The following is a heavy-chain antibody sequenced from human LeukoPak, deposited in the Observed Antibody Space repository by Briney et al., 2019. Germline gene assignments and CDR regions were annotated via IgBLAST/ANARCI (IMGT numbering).Heavy chain of an antibody. CDR2: INQDGSKE. CDR1: GFTFRSYW. V-gene: IGHV3-7*01. Sequence: PGGSLRLSCAASGFTFRSYWMTWVRQAPGKGPEWVANINQDGSKEYYLDSVKGRFTISRDNDKNSLYLQVNSLRAEDTAVYYCAKGGYINGYDYWGQGTLVTVSS. D-gene: IGHD5-18*01. J-gene: IGHJ4*02. CDR3: AKGGYINGYDY.